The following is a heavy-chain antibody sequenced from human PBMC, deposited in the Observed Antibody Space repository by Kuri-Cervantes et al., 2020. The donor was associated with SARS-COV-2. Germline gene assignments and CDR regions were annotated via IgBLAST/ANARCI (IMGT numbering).Heavy chain of an antibody. CDR1: GYTFSGGYY. CDR3: ARGMVRGVIQYYYYGMDV. J-gene: IGHJ6*02. CDR2: INPNSGGT. Sequence: ASVKVSCKASGYTFSGGYYMYWVRQAPGQGLEWMGWINPNSGGTNYAQKFQGWVTMTRDTSISTAYMELSRLRSDATAVYYCARGMVRGVIQYYYYGMDVWGQGTTVTVSS. D-gene: IGHD3-10*01. V-gene: IGHV1-2*04.